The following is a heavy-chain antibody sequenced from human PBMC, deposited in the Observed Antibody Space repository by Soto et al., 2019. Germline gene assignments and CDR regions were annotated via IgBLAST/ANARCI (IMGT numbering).Heavy chain of an antibody. Sequence: SLKGARKTSCSSKTIDGSSWGRHAKGQGLEWMGRISANIGIANYAQKFQGRVTITADKSTSTAYMELSSLRSEDTAVYYCARGSGGTATSDFDYWGQGTLVTVSS. CDR1: CSSKTIDG. D-gene: IGHD6-19*01. V-gene: IGHV1-69*04. CDR2: ISANIGIA. CDR3: ARGSGGTATSDFDY. J-gene: IGHJ4*02.